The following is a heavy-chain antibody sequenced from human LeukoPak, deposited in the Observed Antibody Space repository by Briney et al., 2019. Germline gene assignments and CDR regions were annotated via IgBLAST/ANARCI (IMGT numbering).Heavy chain of an antibody. D-gene: IGHD1-26*01. J-gene: IGHJ3*02. CDR1: GFTFSSNW. CDR2: INSDGSGT. CDR3: ARAGEGLLAYSFDI. V-gene: IGHV3-74*01. Sequence: GGSLRLSCAASGFTFSSNWMHWVRQGPGKGLVWVSRINSDGSGTSYADSVKGRFTISRDNAKNTLYLQMNSLRAEATAVYYCARAGEGLLAYSFDIWGQGTMVTVSS.